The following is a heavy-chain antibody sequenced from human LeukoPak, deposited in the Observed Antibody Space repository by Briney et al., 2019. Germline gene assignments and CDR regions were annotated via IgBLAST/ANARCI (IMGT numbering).Heavy chain of an antibody. CDR3: AGKDTAMVYYNWFDP. J-gene: IGHJ5*02. CDR2: IIPIFGTA. D-gene: IGHD5-18*01. CDR1: GGTFSSYA. Sequence: ASVKVSCKASGGTFSSYAISWVRQAPGQGLEWMGGIIPIFGTANYAQKFQGRVTITADESTSTAHMELSSLRSEDTAVYYCAGKDTAMVYYNWFDPWGQGTLVTVSS. V-gene: IGHV1-69*13.